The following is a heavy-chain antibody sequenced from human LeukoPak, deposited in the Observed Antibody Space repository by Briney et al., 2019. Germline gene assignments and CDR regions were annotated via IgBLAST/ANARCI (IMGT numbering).Heavy chain of an antibody. V-gene: IGHV4-39*01. Sequence: SETLSLTCTVSGVSNSTRTYYWAWIRQPPGKGLEWIGSIYYTGNTNYNPSLKSRVTISVDTSKNQFSLKVTSVTAADTAVYYCARQGDTSSWYNWFDPWGQGTLVTVST. CDR1: GVSNSTRTYY. D-gene: IGHD6-13*01. CDR2: IYYTGNT. CDR3: ARQGDTSSWYNWFDP. J-gene: IGHJ5*02.